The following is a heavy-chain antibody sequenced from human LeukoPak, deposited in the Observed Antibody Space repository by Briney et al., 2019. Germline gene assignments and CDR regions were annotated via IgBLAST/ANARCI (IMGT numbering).Heavy chain of an antibody. D-gene: IGHD2-21*01. J-gene: IGHJ4*02. CDR3: ARNIPVTRWGY. V-gene: IGHV3-30*03. Sequence: PGGSLRLSCAASGFTFSSYGMHWVRQAPGKGLEWVAVISYDGSNKYYADSVKGRFTISRDNSKNTLYLQMNGLRAEDTAVYYCARNIPVTRWGYWGQGTLVTVSS. CDR2: ISYDGSNK. CDR1: GFTFSSYG.